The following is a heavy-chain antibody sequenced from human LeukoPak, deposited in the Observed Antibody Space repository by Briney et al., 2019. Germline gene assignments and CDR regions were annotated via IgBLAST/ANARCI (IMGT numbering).Heavy chain of an antibody. V-gene: IGHV4-59*01. CDR2: IFYSGGT. CDR1: GGSISSSY. D-gene: IGHD4/OR15-4a*01. J-gene: IGHJ4*02. CDR3: AKDGAFWRH. Sequence: PSETLSLTCTVSGGSISSSYGTWIRQPPGKGLEWIGYIFYSGGTNYNPSLKSRVTISADTSRNQFSLKLSSVTAADTAVYYCAKDGAFWRHWGQGTLVTVSS.